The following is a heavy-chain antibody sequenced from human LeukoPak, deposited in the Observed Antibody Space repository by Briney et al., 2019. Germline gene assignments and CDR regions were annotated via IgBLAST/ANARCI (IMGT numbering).Heavy chain of an antibody. V-gene: IGHV3-30*18. Sequence: GRSLRLFCAASGFSFSGYGMHWVRQAPGKGLEWVAVISYDGSNKYYADSVKGRLTISRDNSKNTLFLQMDSLRAEDTAVYYCAEAYASGSYYNIRGMDVWGQGTTVTVSS. J-gene: IGHJ6*02. CDR1: GFSFSGYG. CDR3: AEAYASGSYYNIRGMDV. D-gene: IGHD3-10*01. CDR2: ISYDGSNK.